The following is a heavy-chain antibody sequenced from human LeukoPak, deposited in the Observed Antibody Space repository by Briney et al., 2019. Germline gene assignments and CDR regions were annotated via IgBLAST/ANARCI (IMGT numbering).Heavy chain of an antibody. CDR3: ARDGTSTDDY. V-gene: IGHV1-18*01. CDR1: GYTFSNFG. CDR2: ISGNNDDP. Sequence: ASVKVSCKTSGYTFSNFGISWVRQAPGQGLEWMGWISGNNDDPNYGQKFQGRFTVTTDSSTSTAYMELRNLRSDDTAVYYCARDGTSTDDYWGQGTLVTVSS. J-gene: IGHJ4*02. D-gene: IGHD2-2*01.